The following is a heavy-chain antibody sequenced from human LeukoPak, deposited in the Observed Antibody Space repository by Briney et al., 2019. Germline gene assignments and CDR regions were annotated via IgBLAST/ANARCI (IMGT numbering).Heavy chain of an antibody. CDR3: ARVPDTAIEYYFDY. V-gene: IGHV3-30-3*01. CDR2: ISYDGSNK. CDR1: GFTFSSYA. D-gene: IGHD5-18*01. Sequence: GRSLRLSCAASGFTFSSYAMHWVRQAPGKGLEWEAVISYDGSNKYYADSVKGRFTISRDNSKNTLYLQMNSLRAEDTAVYYCARVPDTAIEYYFDYWGQGTLVTVSS. J-gene: IGHJ4*02.